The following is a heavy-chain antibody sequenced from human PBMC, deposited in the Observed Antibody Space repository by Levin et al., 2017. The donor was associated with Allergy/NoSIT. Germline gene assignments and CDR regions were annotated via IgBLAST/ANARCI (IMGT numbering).Heavy chain of an antibody. CDR3: ARRTYDFWSGYIDY. V-gene: IGHV4-59*01. CDR2: IYYSGST. D-gene: IGHD3-3*01. CDR1: GGSISSYY. Sequence: SETLSLTCTVSGGSISSYYWSWIRQPPGKGLEWIGYIYYSGSTNYNPSLKSRVTISVDTSKNQFSLKLSSVTAADTAVYYCARRTYDFWSGYIDYWGQGTLVTVSS. J-gene: IGHJ4*02.